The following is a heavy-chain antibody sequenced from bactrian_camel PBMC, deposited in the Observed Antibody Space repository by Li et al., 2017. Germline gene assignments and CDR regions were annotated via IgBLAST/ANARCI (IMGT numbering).Heavy chain of an antibody. D-gene: IGHD1*01. CDR1: GPSIGNYC. CDR2: IESDGST. J-gene: IGHJ4*01. CDR3: VRSTDDGGLFGY. Sequence: VQLVESGGGSVQSGGSLRLPCTGTGPSIGNYCMAWFRQTPDKEREGVAGIESDGSTSYADSVKGRFTVSRDSAKNTVYLQMNSLKPEDTAVYYCVRSTDDGGLFGYWGQGTQVTVS. V-gene: IGHV3S53*01.